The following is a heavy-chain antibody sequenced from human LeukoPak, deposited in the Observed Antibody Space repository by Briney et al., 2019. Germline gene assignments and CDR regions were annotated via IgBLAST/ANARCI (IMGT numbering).Heavy chain of an antibody. CDR2: IRYDGSNK. V-gene: IGHV3-30*02. J-gene: IGHJ5*02. CDR3: AKDPPLRFLAPDWFDP. CDR1: GFTFSSYG. Sequence: GGSLRLSCAASGFTFSSYGMHWVRQAPGKGLEWVAFIRYDGSNKYYADSVKGQFTISRDNSKNTLYLQMNSLRAEDTAVYYCAKDPPLRFLAPDWFDPWGQGTLVTVSS. D-gene: IGHD3-3*01.